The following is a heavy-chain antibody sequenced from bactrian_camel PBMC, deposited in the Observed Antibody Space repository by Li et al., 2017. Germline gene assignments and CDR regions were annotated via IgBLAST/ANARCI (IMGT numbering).Heavy chain of an antibody. J-gene: IGHJ4*01. Sequence: VQLVESGGDSVQAGESLRLSCVASGYTLPMNMGWFRPVPGKEREAVAAICGDATYYSDSVKGRFTISRDKAENFVYLRMNNLKPDDTSMYYCAARSDIGLTSDWALPHTYHYWGQGTQVTVS. CDR1: GYTLPMN. CDR3: AARSDIGLTSDWALPHTYHY. V-gene: IGHV3S53*01. CDR2: ICGDAT. D-gene: IGHD6*01.